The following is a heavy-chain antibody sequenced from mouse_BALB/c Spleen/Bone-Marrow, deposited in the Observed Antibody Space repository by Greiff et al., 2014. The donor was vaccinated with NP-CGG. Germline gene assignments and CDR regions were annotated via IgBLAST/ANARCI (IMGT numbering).Heavy chain of an antibody. D-gene: IGHD1-1*01. CDR2: IDPANGNT. Sequence: EVKLMESGAELVKPGASVKLSCTASGFNIKDTYMHWVKQRPEQGLECIGRIDPANGNTKYDPKFQGKATITADTSSNTAYLQLSSLTSEDTAVYYCAMYYYGSSLFAYWGQGTLVTVSA. V-gene: IGHV14-3*02. CDR1: GFNIKDTY. CDR3: AMYYYGSSLFAY. J-gene: IGHJ3*01.